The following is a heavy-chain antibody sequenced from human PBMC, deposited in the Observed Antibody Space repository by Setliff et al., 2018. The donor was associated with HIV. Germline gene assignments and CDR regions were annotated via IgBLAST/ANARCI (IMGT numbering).Heavy chain of an antibody. J-gene: IGHJ6*03. Sequence: ASVKVSCKASGYSFSSYYMHWVRQAPGQGLEWMGYINPNTGNPTYAQGFTGRFVFSVDTPVSTAYLQIFSLKAEDTAVYYCTRDHTPPPNYDFWSGQIDLRNIFYYMDVWG. CDR1: GYSFSSYY. CDR2: INPNTGNP. V-gene: IGHV7-4-1*01. CDR3: TRDHTPPPNYDFWSGQIDLRNIFYYMDV. D-gene: IGHD3-3*01.